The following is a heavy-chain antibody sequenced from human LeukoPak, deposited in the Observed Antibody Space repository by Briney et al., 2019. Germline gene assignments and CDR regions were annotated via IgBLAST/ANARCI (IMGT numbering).Heavy chain of an antibody. D-gene: IGHD2-21*02. CDR1: GFTFSSYS. Sequence: GGSLGLSCAASGFTFSSYSMNWVRQAPGKGLEWVSSISSSSSYIYYADSVKGRFTISRDNSKNTLYLQMNSLRAEDTAVYYCAKDGPPNYCGGDCYSGFFDYWGQGTLVTVSS. J-gene: IGHJ4*02. CDR3: AKDGPPNYCGGDCYSGFFDY. V-gene: IGHV3-21*04. CDR2: ISSSSSYI.